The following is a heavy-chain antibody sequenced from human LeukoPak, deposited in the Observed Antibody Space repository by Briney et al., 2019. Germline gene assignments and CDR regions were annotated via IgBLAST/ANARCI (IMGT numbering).Heavy chain of an antibody. D-gene: IGHD3-22*01. CDR1: GFTFDDYG. CDR3: ARGSYDSWLPYFDY. CDR2: INWNGGST. J-gene: IGHJ4*02. V-gene: IGHV3-20*04. Sequence: PGGSLRLSCAASGFTFDDYGMSWVRQAPGKGLEWVSGINWNGGSTGYADSVKGRFTISRDNAKNSLYLQMNSLRGEDTALYYCARGSYDSWLPYFDYWGQGTLVTVSS.